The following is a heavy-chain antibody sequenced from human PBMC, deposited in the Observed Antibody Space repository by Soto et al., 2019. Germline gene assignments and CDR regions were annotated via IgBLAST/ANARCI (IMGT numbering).Heavy chain of an antibody. V-gene: IGHV3-21*02. J-gene: IGHJ4*02. CDR2: ITSSNTYI. CDR1: GFTFSSYS. Sequence: EVRLVESGGGLVKPGGSLRLSCAASGFTFSSYSMTWVRQALGKGLEWVSSITSSNTYIFYGDSVKGRFAISRDNAKNSPFLQMNNLRAEDTAAYFCARDTNFFASGSGVDYWGQGTLVTVSS. CDR3: ARDTNFFASGSGVDY. D-gene: IGHD1-26*01.